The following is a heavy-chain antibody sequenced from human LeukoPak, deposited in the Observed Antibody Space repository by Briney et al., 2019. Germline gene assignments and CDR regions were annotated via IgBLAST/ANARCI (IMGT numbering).Heavy chain of an antibody. Sequence: GESLKISCKGSGYSFTSYWIGWVRQMPGKGLEWMGIIYPGDSDTRYSPSFQGQVTISADKSISTACLQWSSPKASDTAMYYCARHPDVVGATQIDYWGQGTLVTVSS. D-gene: IGHD1-26*01. J-gene: IGHJ4*02. CDR1: GYSFTSYW. CDR2: IYPGDSDT. CDR3: ARHPDVVGATQIDY. V-gene: IGHV5-51*01.